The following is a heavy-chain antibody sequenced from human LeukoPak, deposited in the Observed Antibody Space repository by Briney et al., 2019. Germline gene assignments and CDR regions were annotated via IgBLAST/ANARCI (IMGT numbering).Heavy chain of an antibody. Sequence: GGSLRLSCAASGFTFSSYAMSWVRQAPGKGLEWVSAISGSGGSTYYADSVKGRFTISRDNSKNTLYLQMNSLRAEDTAVYYCAKDVAVVVPAAIWGGYYFDYWGQGTLVTVSS. V-gene: IGHV3-23*01. CDR2: ISGSGGST. CDR1: GFTFSSYA. CDR3: AKDVAVVVPAAIWGGYYFDY. D-gene: IGHD2-2*02. J-gene: IGHJ4*02.